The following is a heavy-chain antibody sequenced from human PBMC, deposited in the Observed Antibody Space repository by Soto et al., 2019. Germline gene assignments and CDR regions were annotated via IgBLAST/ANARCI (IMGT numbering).Heavy chain of an antibody. CDR1: GGSISSYY. CDR3: ARGRGDTAMAWYY. CDR2: IPYSGST. D-gene: IGHD5-18*01. J-gene: IGHJ4*02. Sequence: QVQLQESGPGLVKPSETLSLTCTVSGGSISSYYWSWIRQSPGKGLEWIGYIPYSGSTKYNPSLKSRVTLSVDTSKNQFSLKLSSVTAADTAVYYCARGRGDTAMAWYYWGQGTLVTVSS. V-gene: IGHV4-59*01.